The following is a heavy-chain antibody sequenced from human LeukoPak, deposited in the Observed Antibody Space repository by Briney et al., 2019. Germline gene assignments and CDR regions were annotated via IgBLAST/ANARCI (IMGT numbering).Heavy chain of an antibody. V-gene: IGHV3-64*01. Sequence: GGSLRLSCAASGFTFSSYAMHWVRQAPGKGLEYVSAISSNGGSTYYANSVKGRFTISRDNSKNTLYLQMGSLRAEDMAVYYCARVSSSGKQDYYYYYMDVWGKGTTVTVSS. J-gene: IGHJ6*03. CDR1: GFTFSSYA. CDR2: ISSNGGST. D-gene: IGHD6-6*01. CDR3: ARVSSSGKQDYYYYYMDV.